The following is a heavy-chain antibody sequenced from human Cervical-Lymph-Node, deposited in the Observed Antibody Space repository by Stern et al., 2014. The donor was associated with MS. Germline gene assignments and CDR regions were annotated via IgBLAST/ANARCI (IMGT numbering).Heavy chain of an antibody. J-gene: IGHJ4*02. CDR2: TNPNSGDS. Sequence: QVQLVQSGAEVKKPGASVKVSCKAAVYSFTGNYIHWLRQAPGQGLEWMGRTNPNSGDSNYALKFQGRVTMTRDTSISTAYMNLNRLGIDDTAVYYCARERGRAGPAMADYWGQGTLVTVSS. CDR1: VYSFTGNY. CDR3: ARERGRAGPAMADY. V-gene: IGHV1-2*06. D-gene: IGHD5-18*01.